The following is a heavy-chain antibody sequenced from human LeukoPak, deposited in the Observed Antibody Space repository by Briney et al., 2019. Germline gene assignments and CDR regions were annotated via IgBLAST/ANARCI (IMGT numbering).Heavy chain of an antibody. V-gene: IGHV4-34*01. CDR1: GGSFSGYY. Sequence: SETLSLTCGVYGGSFSGYYWSWIRQPPGKGLEWIGEINHSGSTNYNPSLKSRVTMSVDTSKNQFSLKLSSVTAADTAVYYCARMIMSYFDLWGRGTLVTVSS. J-gene: IGHJ2*01. CDR2: INHSGST. CDR3: ARMIMSYFDL. D-gene: IGHD3-16*01.